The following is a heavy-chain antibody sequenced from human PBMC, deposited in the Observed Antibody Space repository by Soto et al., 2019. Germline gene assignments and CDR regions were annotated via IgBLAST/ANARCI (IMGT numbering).Heavy chain of an antibody. Sequence: GASVKVSCKASGYTFTSYGISWVRQAPGKGLEWMGWISAYNGNTNYAQKLQGRVTMTTDTSTSTAYMELRSLRSDDTAVYYCARVLVVPANYYYYYYMDVWGKGTTVTGSS. CDR3: ARVLVVPANYYYYYYMDV. V-gene: IGHV1-18*01. CDR1: GYTFTSYG. CDR2: ISAYNGNT. D-gene: IGHD2-2*01. J-gene: IGHJ6*03.